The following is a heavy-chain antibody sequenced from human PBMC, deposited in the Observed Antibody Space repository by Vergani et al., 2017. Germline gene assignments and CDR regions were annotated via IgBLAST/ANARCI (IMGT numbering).Heavy chain of an antibody. J-gene: IGHJ4*02. V-gene: IGHV4-4*07. D-gene: IGHD3-10*01. CDR1: GGSISSYY. CDR2: IYTSGST. CDR3: ARDHVLLLFGEPMGYYFDY. Sequence: QVQLQESGPGLVKPSETLSLTCTVSGGSISSYYWSWIRQPAGKGLEWIGRIYTSGSTNYNPSLKSRVTMSVDTSKKQFSLKLSSVTAADTAVYYCARDHVLLLFGEPMGYYFDYWGQGTLVTVSS.